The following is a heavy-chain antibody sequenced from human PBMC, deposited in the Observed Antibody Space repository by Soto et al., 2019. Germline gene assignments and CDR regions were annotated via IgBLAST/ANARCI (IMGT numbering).Heavy chain of an antibody. V-gene: IGHV4-30-4*01. CDR1: GDSISSDDCY. D-gene: IGHD2-2*01. Sequence: QVHLQESGPGLVKPSQTLSLICTVSGDSISSDDCYWSWIRQSPGKGLEWIGYIYHTGSTYYNPSPKGRIQLPVAASSIQFPLRRRSVTAADTAVYYGARANRPYHPGPYAYDYYVMDVWAKGPRSPSP. CDR3: ARANRPYHPGPYAYDYYVMDV. CDR2: IYHTGST. J-gene: IGHJ6*02.